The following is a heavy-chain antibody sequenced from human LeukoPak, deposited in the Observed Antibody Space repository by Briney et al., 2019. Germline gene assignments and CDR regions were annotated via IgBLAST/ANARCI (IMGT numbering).Heavy chain of an antibody. D-gene: IGHD2-2*01. V-gene: IGHV3-33*06. CDR3: AKDRNIVIIPAAIEGFDY. CDR2: IWNDGSKK. CDR1: GFPFSSYG. J-gene: IGHJ4*02. Sequence: PGGSLRLSCAASGFPFSSYGMHWVRQAPGKGLEWVAVIWNDGSKKFYADSVKGRFAISRDNHKNAVYLQMNTLRVDDMAVYYCAKDRNIVIIPAAIEGFDYWGLGTLVTVAS.